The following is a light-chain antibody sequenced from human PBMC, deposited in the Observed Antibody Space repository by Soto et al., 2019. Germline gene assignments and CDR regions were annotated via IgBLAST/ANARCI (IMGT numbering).Light chain of an antibody. CDR3: QQYNQWPPFT. Sequence: EIVMTQSPANLSVSPGERATLSCRASQSVSSNLAWYQQKPGQGPRLLIYGASTRATSIPARFSGSGSGTEFSLTINSLQSEDFAVYYCQQYNQWPPFTFGQGTKLEIK. V-gene: IGKV3-15*01. J-gene: IGKJ2*01. CDR2: GAS. CDR1: QSVSSN.